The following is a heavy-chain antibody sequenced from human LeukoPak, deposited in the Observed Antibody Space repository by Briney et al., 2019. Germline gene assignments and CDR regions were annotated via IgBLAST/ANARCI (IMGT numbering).Heavy chain of an antibody. CDR3: ARGPWGEPFGY. CDR2: IYHSGST. V-gene: IGHV4-30-2*01. D-gene: IGHD3-16*01. CDR1: GGSISSGGYY. Sequence: PSESLSLTCTVSGGSISSGGYYWSWIRQPPGKGLEWIGYIYHSGSTYYNPSLKSRVTISVDRSKNQFSLKLSSVTAADTAVYYCARGPWGEPFGYWGQGTLVTVSS. J-gene: IGHJ4*02.